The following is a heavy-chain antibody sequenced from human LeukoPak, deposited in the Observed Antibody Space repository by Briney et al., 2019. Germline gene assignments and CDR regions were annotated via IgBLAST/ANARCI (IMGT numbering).Heavy chain of an antibody. V-gene: IGHV5-51*01. J-gene: IGHJ3*01. Sequence: GKSLKISCNGSHYTFTNYWIGWVRQVPGRGLEWMGIIYPIDSDTKYSPSFQGQVTISADRSINTAYLQWTSLQASDTGIYYCAGRRISLFGFFLGSGTFDLWGQGTLVTVSS. CDR1: HYTFTNYW. D-gene: IGHD3-3*01. CDR2: IYPIDSDT. CDR3: AGRRISLFGFFLGSGTFDL.